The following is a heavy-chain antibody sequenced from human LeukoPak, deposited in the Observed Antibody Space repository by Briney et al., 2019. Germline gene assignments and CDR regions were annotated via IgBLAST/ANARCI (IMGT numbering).Heavy chain of an antibody. J-gene: IGHJ3*02. D-gene: IGHD3-22*01. CDR1: GFTFSSYW. CDR2: IKQDGSEK. Sequence: GGSLRLSCAASGFTFSSYWMTWVRQAPGKGLEWVAHIKQDGSEKYYVDSVKGRFTISRDNAKNSLYLQMNSLRAEDTAVYYCARHQSSLWYDSSDPSRRNAFDIWGQGTMVTVSS. CDR3: ARHQSSLWYDSSDPSRRNAFDI. V-gene: IGHV3-7*05.